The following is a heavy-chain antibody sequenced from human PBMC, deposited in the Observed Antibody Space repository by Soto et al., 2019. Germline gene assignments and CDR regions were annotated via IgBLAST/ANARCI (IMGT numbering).Heavy chain of an antibody. D-gene: IGHD3-3*01. V-gene: IGHV1-18*01. J-gene: IGHJ4*02. CDR1: GYTFTSYG. Sequence: AASVKVSCTASGYTFTSYGISWVRQAPGQGLEWMGWISAYNGNTNYAQKLQGRVTMTTDTSTSTAYMELRSLRSDDTAVYYCAKDRVFWGGFTREENPLWDYGGQGPLVPVSP. CDR3: AKDRVFWGGFTREENPLWDY. CDR2: ISAYNGNT.